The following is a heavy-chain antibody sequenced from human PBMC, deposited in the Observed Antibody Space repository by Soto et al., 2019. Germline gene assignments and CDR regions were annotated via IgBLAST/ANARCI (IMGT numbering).Heavy chain of an antibody. CDR2: INPNSGGT. CDR3: AREVVVVPAATQYYFDY. J-gene: IGHJ4*02. Sequence: QVQLVQSGAEVKKPGASVKVSCKASGYTFTGYYMHWVRQAPGQGLEWMGWINPNSGGTNYAQKFQGWVTMTRDTSISTAYIELSRMGSEDTAVYYCAREVVVVPAATQYYFDYWGQGTLVTVSS. V-gene: IGHV1-2*04. D-gene: IGHD2-2*01. CDR1: GYTFTGYY.